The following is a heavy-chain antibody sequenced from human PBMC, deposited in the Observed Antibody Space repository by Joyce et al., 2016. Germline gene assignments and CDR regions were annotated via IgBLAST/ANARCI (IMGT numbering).Heavy chain of an antibody. CDR1: GFSFSGYW. Sequence: EVQLVESGGGLVQPGGSLRLSCAASGFSFSGYWIQWVRQAPGKGLVWVSRINTDGSSTRFADSVKGRFTISRDNAKNTLYLQMNSLGAEATAVYYCVRGISARPGGPNWFDPWGPGTLVTVSS. D-gene: IGHD6-6*01. CDR3: VRGISARPGGPNWFDP. CDR2: INTDGSST. V-gene: IGHV3-74*01. J-gene: IGHJ5*02.